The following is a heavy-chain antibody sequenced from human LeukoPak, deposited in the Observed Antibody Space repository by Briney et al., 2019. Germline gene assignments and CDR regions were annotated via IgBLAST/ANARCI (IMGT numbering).Heavy chain of an antibody. CDR1: GYTFTGYY. Sequence: GASVKVSCKASGYTFTGYYMHWMRQAPGQGLEWMGWINPNSGGTSYTQNFQGRVTMTRDTSISTAYTELSGLTSDDTAVYYCARDRVMVRGVNAFDIWGQGTMVTVSS. V-gene: IGHV1-2*02. J-gene: IGHJ3*02. CDR3: ARDRVMVRGVNAFDI. CDR2: INPNSGGT. D-gene: IGHD3-10*01.